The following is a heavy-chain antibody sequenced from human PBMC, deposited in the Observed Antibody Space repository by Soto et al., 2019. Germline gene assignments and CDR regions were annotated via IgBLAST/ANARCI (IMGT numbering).Heavy chain of an antibody. CDR2: INPSGEHT. CDR1: GYSFKDHY. D-gene: IGHD2-15*01. CDR3: ARISCKGGSCYFDFDH. V-gene: IGHV1-46*02. J-gene: IGHJ4*02. Sequence: GASVKVSCKASGYSFKDHYMHWVRQVPGRGLEWVGIINPSGEHTNYAQQFRGRVAMTRDTSTSTAYMELRSLRSEDTAVYFCARISCKGGSCYFDFDHWGQGTLVTVS.